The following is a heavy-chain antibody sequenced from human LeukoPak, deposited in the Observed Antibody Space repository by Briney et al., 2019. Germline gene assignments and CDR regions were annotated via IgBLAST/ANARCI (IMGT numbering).Heavy chain of an antibody. CDR2: IYYSGST. D-gene: IGHD2-2*01. CDR1: GGSITNYY. CDR3: ARDEGSSYPFDY. J-gene: IGHJ4*02. Sequence: RASETLSLTCTVSGGSITNYYWTWIRQPPGKGLEWIGYIYYSGSTNYNPSLKSRVTISVDTSKNQFSLKLSPVTAADTAVYFCARDEGSSYPFDYWGQGTLVTVSS. V-gene: IGHV4-59*12.